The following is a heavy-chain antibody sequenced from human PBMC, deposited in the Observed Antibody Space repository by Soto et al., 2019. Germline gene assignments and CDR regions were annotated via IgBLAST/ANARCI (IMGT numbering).Heavy chain of an antibody. CDR1: GFTFSSYD. CDR2: ISGSGGST. Sequence: EVQLLESGGGLVQPGGSLRLSCAASGFTFSSYDMSWVRQAPGKGLEWVSAISGSGGSTYYADSEKGRFTISRDTAKNTLYLQMTVLRAEDTAVYSCAKEGYRYGLDDGYYFDYWGQGTLVTVSS. CDR3: AKEGYRYGLDDGYYFDY. J-gene: IGHJ4*02. D-gene: IGHD5-18*01. V-gene: IGHV3-23*01.